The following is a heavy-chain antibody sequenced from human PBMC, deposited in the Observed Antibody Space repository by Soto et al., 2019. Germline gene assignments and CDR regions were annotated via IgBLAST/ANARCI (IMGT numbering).Heavy chain of an antibody. CDR1: GGSLSGYY. Sequence: QVQLQQWGAGLLKPSETLSLTCAVNGGSLSGYYWSWIRQPPGKGLEWIGEIKDGGSTNYSPSLKGRATISSDTSNNQFSLRLNSVTAADTAVYYCARGQVGVVATHWDQGTLVTVSS. CDR3: ARGQVGVVATH. CDR2: IKDGGST. J-gene: IGHJ4*02. D-gene: IGHD5-12*01. V-gene: IGHV4-34*01.